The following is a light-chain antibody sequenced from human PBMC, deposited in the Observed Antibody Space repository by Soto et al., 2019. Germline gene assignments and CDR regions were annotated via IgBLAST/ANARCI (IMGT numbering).Light chain of an antibody. CDR1: QSVNRN. V-gene: IGKV3-15*01. Sequence: EIVMTQSPATLSVSPGERATLSCRASQSVNRNLAWYQQKPGQAPRLLISAASTRATGIPARFSGSGSETEFTLTISSLKSEVFSVYYCQQYNNLWTFGQGTKVEMK. CDR3: QQYNNLWT. CDR2: AAS. J-gene: IGKJ1*01.